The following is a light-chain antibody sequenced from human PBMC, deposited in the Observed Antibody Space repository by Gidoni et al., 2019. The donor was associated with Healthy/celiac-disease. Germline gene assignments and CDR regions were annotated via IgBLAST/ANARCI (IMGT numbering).Light chain of an antibody. CDR1: SSDVGGYNY. CDR2: DVS. CDR3: CSYAGSYPTFV. J-gene: IGLJ2*01. V-gene: IGLV2-11*01. Sequence: QSALTQPRSVSGSPGQSVTISCTGTSSDVGGYNYVSWYQQHPGKAPKLMIYDVSKRPSGVPDRFSGSKSGNTASLTISGLQAEDEADYYCCSYAGSYPTFVFGGGTKLTVL.